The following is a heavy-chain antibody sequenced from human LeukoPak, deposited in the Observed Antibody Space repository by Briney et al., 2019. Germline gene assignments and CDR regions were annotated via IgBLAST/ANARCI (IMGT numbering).Heavy chain of an antibody. CDR3: AYDSSGYYYFDY. Sequence: GGSLRLSCAASGFTFSDYYMSWIRQAPGKGLEWVSYISSSGSTIYYADSVKGRFTISRDNAKNSLYLQINSLRAEDTAVYYCAYDSSGYYYFDYWGQGTLVTVSS. CDR2: ISSSGSTI. D-gene: IGHD3-22*01. J-gene: IGHJ4*02. V-gene: IGHV3-11*01. CDR1: GFTFSDYY.